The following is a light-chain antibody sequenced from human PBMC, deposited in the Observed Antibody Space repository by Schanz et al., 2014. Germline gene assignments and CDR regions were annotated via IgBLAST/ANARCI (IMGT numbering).Light chain of an antibody. J-gene: IGKJ2*01. V-gene: IGKV3D-20*01. CDR1: QSVRSSY. CDR3: QQYGSSPMYT. CDR2: DAS. Sequence: EIVLTQSPATLSLSPGERATLSCGASQSVRSSYLSWFQQKPGLAPRLLIYDASSRATGIPDRFSGSGSGTDFTLTISRLEPEDFAVYYCQQYGSSPMYTFGQGTKLEIK.